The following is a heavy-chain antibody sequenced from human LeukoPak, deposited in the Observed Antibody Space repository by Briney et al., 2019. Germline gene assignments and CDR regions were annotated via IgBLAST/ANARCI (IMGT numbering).Heavy chain of an antibody. CDR2: IYNIGST. Sequence: PSETLSLTCTVSGGSNSSYYWSWIRQPPGKGLEWIGYIYNIGSTNYNPSLKSRATISVDTSKNQFSLKLSSVTAADTAVYYCARVGTSIAALGRFDPWGQGTLVTVSS. D-gene: IGHD6-6*01. J-gene: IGHJ5*02. V-gene: IGHV4-59*01. CDR3: ARVGTSIAALGRFDP. CDR1: GGSNSSYY.